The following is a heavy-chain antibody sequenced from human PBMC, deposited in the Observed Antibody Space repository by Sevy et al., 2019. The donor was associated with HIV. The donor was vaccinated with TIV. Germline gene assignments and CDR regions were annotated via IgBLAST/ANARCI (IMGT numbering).Heavy chain of an antibody. CDR2: VITYNGET. CDR1: GYTFINYP. Sequence: ASVKVSCKTSGYTFINYPLSWVRQAPGQGLEWMGCVITYNGETKYAQKFQGRATMTTDTSTSTAYMELRSLRSDDTAVYYCARDSDGSGHYYLVYFDSWGQGTLVTVSS. V-gene: IGHV1-18*01. D-gene: IGHD3-22*01. J-gene: IGHJ4*02. CDR3: ARDSDGSGHYYLVYFDS.